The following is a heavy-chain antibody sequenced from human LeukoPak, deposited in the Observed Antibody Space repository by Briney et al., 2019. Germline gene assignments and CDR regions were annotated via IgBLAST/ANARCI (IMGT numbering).Heavy chain of an antibody. D-gene: IGHD6-19*01. CDR1: GGSISSYY. J-gene: IGHJ4*02. Sequence: KTSETLSLTCTVSGGSISSYYWSWIRQPPGKGLEWIGYIYYSGSTNYNPSLKSRVTISVDTSKNQFSLKLSSVTAADTAVYYCVKWLGDEKDFDYWGQGTLVTVSS. CDR3: VKWLGDEKDFDY. V-gene: IGHV4-59*08. CDR2: IYYSGST.